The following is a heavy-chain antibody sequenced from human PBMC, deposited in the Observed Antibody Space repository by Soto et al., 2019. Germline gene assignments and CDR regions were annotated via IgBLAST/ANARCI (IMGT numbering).Heavy chain of an antibody. D-gene: IGHD1-26*01. CDR3: ARGLSGSSLFDY. Sequence: SETLSLTCTVSGGSIISDSWTWIRQPPGKGLEWIGYISYSGSTNYNPSLKSLVTISVDTSKNQFSLKLFSVTAADTAVYYGARGLSGSSLFDYWGQGTMVTVSS. J-gene: IGHJ4*02. CDR2: ISYSGST. CDR1: GGSIISDS. V-gene: IGHV4-59*01.